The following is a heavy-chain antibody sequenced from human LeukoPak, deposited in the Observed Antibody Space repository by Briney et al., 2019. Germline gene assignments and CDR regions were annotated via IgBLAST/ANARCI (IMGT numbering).Heavy chain of an antibody. J-gene: IGHJ4*02. Sequence: GGSLRLSCAASGFSFSVYPMNWVRQAPGKGLEWVSYIGRGGTPIYYADSVRGRFAISRDNARSSLYLQMSSLRDEDTAVYYCAKGPSAGGSSWVDYWGQGTLVTVSS. CDR1: GFSFSVYP. D-gene: IGHD6-13*01. V-gene: IGHV3-48*02. CDR3: AKGPSAGGSSWVDY. CDR2: IGRGGTPI.